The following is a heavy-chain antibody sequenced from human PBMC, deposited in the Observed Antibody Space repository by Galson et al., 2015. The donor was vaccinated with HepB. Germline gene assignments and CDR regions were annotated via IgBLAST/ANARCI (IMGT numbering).Heavy chain of an antibody. J-gene: IGHJ1*01. CDR2: VSSSGDNT. CDR3: AKTVEMATIPRYLQH. D-gene: IGHD5-24*01. Sequence: SLRLSCAASGFTFSSYAMSWVRQAPGRGLEWVSGVSSSGDNTYYAASVKGRFTSSRDNSESTLYLQMNSLRVEDTAVYYCAKTVEMATIPRYLQHWGQGTLITVSS. CDR1: GFTFSSYA. V-gene: IGHV3-23*01.